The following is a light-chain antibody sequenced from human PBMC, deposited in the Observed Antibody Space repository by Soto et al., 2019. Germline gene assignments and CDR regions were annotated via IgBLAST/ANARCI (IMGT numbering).Light chain of an antibody. V-gene: IGLV2-14*01. Sequence: QSALTQPASVSGSPGQSITISCTGTSSDVGNYNYVSWYQQHPGKAPKPMIHDVSNRPSGVSNRFSGSKSGNTASLTISGLQAEDVADYYCSSYTSSSAYVFGTGTKATVL. CDR2: DVS. J-gene: IGLJ1*01. CDR3: SSYTSSSAYV. CDR1: SSDVGNYNY.